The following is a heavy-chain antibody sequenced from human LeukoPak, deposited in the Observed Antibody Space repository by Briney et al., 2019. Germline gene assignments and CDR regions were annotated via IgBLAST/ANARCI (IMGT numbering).Heavy chain of an antibody. CDR2: INHSGST. J-gene: IGHJ5*02. D-gene: IGHD3-22*01. V-gene: IGHV4-34*01. Sequence: SETLSLTCAVYGGSFSGYYWSWIRQPPGKGLEWIGEINHSGSTNYNPSLKSRVTISVDTSKNQFSLKLSSVTAADTAVYYCARDYDGGFDPWGQGTLVTVS. CDR1: GGSFSGYY. CDR3: ARDYDGGFDP.